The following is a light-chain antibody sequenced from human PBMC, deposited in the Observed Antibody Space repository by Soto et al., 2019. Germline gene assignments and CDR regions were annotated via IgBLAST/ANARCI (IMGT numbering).Light chain of an antibody. CDR3: VQGKQFPFT. V-gene: IGKV2-24*01. J-gene: IGKJ3*01. CDR2: KIS. Sequence: DIVMTQTPPSLPVTLGQPASISCRSSEGLAFLSWLHQRPGQPPRFLIYKISQRFSGVPDRFSGSGAGTNFTLKISGVEPEDVGVYYCVQGKQFPFTFGPGTRVDIK. CDR1: EGLAF.